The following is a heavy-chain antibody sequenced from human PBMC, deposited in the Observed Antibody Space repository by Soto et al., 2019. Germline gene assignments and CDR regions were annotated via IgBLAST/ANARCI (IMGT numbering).Heavy chain of an antibody. D-gene: IGHD2-2*01. CDR2: IYYTWST. J-gene: IGHJ5*02. CDR3: ARGPGSALVIPPGATIRRPDNWFEP. V-gene: IGHV4-61*01. Sequence: SETLSLTCTVSVGSVSSESHYLSWIRQTPGKGLEWIGYIYYTWSTNYNPSRKGRVTMSLETSSDQVSLRLRSVTRADTAVYYCARGPGSALVIPPGATIRRPDNWFEPWGQGHKVTVSS. CDR1: VGSVSSESHY.